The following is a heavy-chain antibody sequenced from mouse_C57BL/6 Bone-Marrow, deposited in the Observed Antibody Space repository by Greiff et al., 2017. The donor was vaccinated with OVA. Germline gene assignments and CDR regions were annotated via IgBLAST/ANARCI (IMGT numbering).Heavy chain of an antibody. CDR2: IYPRSGNT. CDR3: ARRLRLRCAY. J-gene: IGHJ3*01. D-gene: IGHD2-4*01. Sequence: QVQLQQSGAELARPGASVKLSCKASGYTFTSYGISWVKQRTGQGLEWIGEIYPRSGNTYYNEKFKGKATLTADKSSSTAYMELRSLTSEDSAVYFCARRLRLRCAYWGQGTLVTVSA. V-gene: IGHV1-81*01. CDR1: GYTFTSYG.